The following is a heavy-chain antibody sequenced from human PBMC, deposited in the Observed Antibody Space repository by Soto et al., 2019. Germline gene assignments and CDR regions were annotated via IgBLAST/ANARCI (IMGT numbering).Heavy chain of an antibody. CDR2: FDPEDGET. CDR1: GYTLTELS. CDR3: ATDLLGIAVADQGGNFDY. J-gene: IGHJ4*02. V-gene: IGHV1-24*01. Sequence: ASVKVSCKVSGYTLTELSMHWVRQAPGKGLEWMGGFDPEDGETIYAQKFQGRVTMTEDTSTDTAYMELNSLRSEDTAVYYCATDLLGIAVADQGGNFDYWGQGTLVTVSS. D-gene: IGHD6-19*01.